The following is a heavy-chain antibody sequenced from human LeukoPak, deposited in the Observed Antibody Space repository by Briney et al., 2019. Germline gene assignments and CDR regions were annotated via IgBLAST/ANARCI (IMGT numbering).Heavy chain of an antibody. CDR1: GGSISSYY. Sequence: PSETLSLTCTVSGGSISSYYWSWIRQPPGKGLEWIGYIYTSGSTNYNPSLKSRVTISVDTSKNQFSLKLSSVTAADTAVYYCARHRRLVPAAYYYMDVWGKGTTVTVSS. CDR3: ARHRRLVPAAYYYMDV. D-gene: IGHD2-2*01. V-gene: IGHV4-4*09. J-gene: IGHJ6*03. CDR2: IYTSGST.